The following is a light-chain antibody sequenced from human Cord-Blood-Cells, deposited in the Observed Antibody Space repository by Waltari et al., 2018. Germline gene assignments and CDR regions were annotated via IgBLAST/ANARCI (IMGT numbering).Light chain of an antibody. V-gene: IGKV1-39*01. CDR2: AAS. Sequence: DIQMTQSPSSLSASVGDRVTITCRASQSLSSYLNWYHQKPGNAPKLLIYAASSLQSGVPSRFSGSGSGTDFTLTISSLQPEDFATYYCQQSYSTPYTFGQGTKLEIK. J-gene: IGKJ2*01. CDR3: QQSYSTPYT. CDR1: QSLSSY.